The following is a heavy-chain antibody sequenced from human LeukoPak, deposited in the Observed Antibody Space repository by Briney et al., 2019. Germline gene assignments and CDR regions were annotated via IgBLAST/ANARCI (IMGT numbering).Heavy chain of an antibody. V-gene: IGHV3-48*03. CDR3: ARDFPNWFDP. CDR2: ISRSGSTK. J-gene: IGHJ5*02. Sequence: GALRLSCAASGFTFSSYEMNWVRQAPGKGLEWVSSISRSGSTKYYADSVKGRFTISRDNAKNSLFLQMNSLRAEDTAVYYCARDFPNWFDPWGQGTLVTVSS. CDR1: GFTFSSYE.